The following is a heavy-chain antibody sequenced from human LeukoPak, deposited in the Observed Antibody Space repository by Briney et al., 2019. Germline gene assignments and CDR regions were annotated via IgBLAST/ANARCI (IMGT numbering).Heavy chain of an antibody. CDR2: IYYSGYT. CDR1: GSSVSSRSYY. D-gene: IGHD2-2*01. CDR3: ARLDWATRRVFDI. J-gene: IGHJ3*02. Sequence: SETLSLTCTVSGSSVSSRSYYWGWIRQPPAKGLEWIGSIYYSGYTYYNPSLKSRVAISVDTSKNQFSLKLTSVTTADTAVYHCARLDWATRRVFDIWGQGTVVTVSS. V-gene: IGHV4-39*01.